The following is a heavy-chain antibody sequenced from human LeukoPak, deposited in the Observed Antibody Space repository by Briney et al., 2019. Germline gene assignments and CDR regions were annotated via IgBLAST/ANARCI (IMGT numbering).Heavy chain of an antibody. CDR1: GGSISSSNSY. V-gene: IGHV4-39*07. J-gene: IGHJ2*01. CDR2: VFYSGSP. CDR3: ARGAFDL. Sequence: PSETLSLTCTVSGGSISSSNSYWGWIRQPPGQGLEWIGTVFYSGSPYYNPSLESRVTISMDTSKNQFSLNPTSVTAADTAVYYCARGAFDLWGRGTLVTVSS.